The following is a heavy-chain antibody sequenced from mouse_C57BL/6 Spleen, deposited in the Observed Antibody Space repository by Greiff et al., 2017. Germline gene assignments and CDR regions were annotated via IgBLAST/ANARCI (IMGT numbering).Heavy chain of an antibody. CDR2: INPGSGGT. V-gene: IGHV1-54*01. J-gene: IGHJ2*01. CDR1: GYAFTNYL. Sequence: VQLKQSGAELVRPGTSVKVSCKASGYAFTNYLIEWVKQRPGQGLEWIGVINPGSGGTNYNEKFKGKATLTADKSSSTAYMQLSSLTSEDSAVYFWGREGDDCGRESPDDGGQGITLTVSS. CDR3: GREGDDCGRESPDD. D-gene: IGHD2-13*01.